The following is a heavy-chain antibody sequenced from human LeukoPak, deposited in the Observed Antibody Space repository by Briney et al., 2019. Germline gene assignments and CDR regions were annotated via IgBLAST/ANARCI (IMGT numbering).Heavy chain of an antibody. CDR2: INHSGST. V-gene: IGHV4-34*01. J-gene: IGHJ3*02. Sequence: SETLSLTCAAYGGSFSGYYWSWIRQPPGKGLEWIGEINHSGSTNYNPSLKSRVTISEDTSKNQFSLKLSSVTAADTAVYYCARGGRWLQLGAFDIWGQGTMVTVSS. CDR3: ARGGRWLQLGAFDI. CDR1: GGSFSGYY. D-gene: IGHD5-24*01.